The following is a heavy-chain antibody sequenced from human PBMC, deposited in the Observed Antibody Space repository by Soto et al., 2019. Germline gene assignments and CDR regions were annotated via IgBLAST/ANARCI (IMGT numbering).Heavy chain of an antibody. CDR1: NAEIGAPNVF. J-gene: IGHJ4*02. D-gene: IGHD1-20*01. V-gene: IGHV4-39*01. CDR3: ARITGRHLDY. CDR2: IDYSGTA. Sequence: LSDDCTVCNAEIGAPNVFWGWVRQPPGKGLEWIGNIDYSGTAYFSPSLATRVTFHVDTSKNQFSLTLYSVTAADTAVYYCARITGRHLDYWGQG.